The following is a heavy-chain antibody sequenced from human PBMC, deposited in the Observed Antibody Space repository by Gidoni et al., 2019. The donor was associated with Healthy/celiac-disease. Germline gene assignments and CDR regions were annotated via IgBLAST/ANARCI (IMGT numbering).Heavy chain of an antibody. CDR2: SSSSSSTI. CDR3: ARDKTMVRGVIYYYGMDV. Sequence: EVQLVESGGGLVQPGGSLRLSCAASGFTFSSYSMNWVRQSPGKGLEWFSYSSSSSSTIYYADSVKGRFTISRDNAKNSLYLQMNSLRAEDTAVYYCARDKTMVRGVIYYYGMDVWGQGTTVTVSS. J-gene: IGHJ6*02. D-gene: IGHD3-10*01. CDR1: GFTFSSYS. V-gene: IGHV3-48*04.